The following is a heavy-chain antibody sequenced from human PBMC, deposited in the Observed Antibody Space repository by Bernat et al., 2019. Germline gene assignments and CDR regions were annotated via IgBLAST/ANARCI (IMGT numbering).Heavy chain of an antibody. CDR1: GFTFSSYG. CDR3: ARHINSLIEGYFDL. D-gene: IGHD2/OR15-2a*01. J-gene: IGHJ2*01. Sequence: VVQPGRSLRLSCAASGFTFSSYGMHWVRQAPGKGLEWVAVIYHDASNKYYSDFVKGRFTISRDDSKNTLYLQMNSLRPEDTAVYSCARHINSLIEGYFDLWGPGTLVTVSS. V-gene: IGHV3-33*01. CDR2: IYHDASNK.